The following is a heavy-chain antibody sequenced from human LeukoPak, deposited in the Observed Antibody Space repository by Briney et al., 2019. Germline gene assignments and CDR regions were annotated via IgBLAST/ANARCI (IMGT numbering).Heavy chain of an antibody. J-gene: IGHJ6*02. CDR3: ARDGQPEGIAAASNYYYYGMDV. CDR2: IYYSGST. D-gene: IGHD6-13*01. CDR1: GGSISSGGCY. Sequence: SETLSLTCTVSGGSISSGGCYWSWIRQHPGKGLEWIGYIYYSGSTYYNPSLKSRVTISVDTSKNQFSLKLRSVTAADTAVYYCARDGQPEGIAAASNYYYYGMDVWGQGTTVTVSS. V-gene: IGHV4-31*03.